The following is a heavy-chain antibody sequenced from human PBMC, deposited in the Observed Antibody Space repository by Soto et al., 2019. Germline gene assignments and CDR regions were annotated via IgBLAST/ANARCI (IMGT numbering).Heavy chain of an antibody. CDR3: ARHWLAVTTGDDYYYYGMDV. Sequence: ASETLSLTCTVSGGSISSSSYYWGWIRQPPGKGLEWIGSIYYSGSTYYNPSLKSRVTISVDTSKNQFSLKLSSVTAADTAVYYCARHWLAVTTGDDYYYYGMDVWGQGTTVTVSS. CDR2: IYYSGST. D-gene: IGHD2-21*02. V-gene: IGHV4-39*01. J-gene: IGHJ6*02. CDR1: GGSISSSSYY.